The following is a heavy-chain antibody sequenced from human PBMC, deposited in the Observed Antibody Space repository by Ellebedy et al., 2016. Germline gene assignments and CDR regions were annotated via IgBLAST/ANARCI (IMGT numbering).Heavy chain of an antibody. J-gene: IGHJ4*02. CDR1: GFIFRNFA. V-gene: IGHV3-21*01. D-gene: IGHD6-19*01. Sequence: GESLKISCAASGFIFRNFAMNWVRQAPGKGLEWVSSISSDSNYIYYTDSVKGRFTISRDNARNSLSLQMNSLRAEDTAVYYCARCGSGWLVDFWGQGALVTVSS. CDR2: ISSDSNYI. CDR3: ARCGSGWLVDF.